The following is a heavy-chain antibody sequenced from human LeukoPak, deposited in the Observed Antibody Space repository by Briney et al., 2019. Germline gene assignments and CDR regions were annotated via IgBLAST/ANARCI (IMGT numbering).Heavy chain of an antibody. V-gene: IGHV4-34*01. D-gene: IGHD1-14*01. CDR2: INHSGST. CDR1: GGSFSGYY. CDR3: AAGEAFDI. J-gene: IGHJ3*02. Sequence: PSETLSLTCAVYGGSFSGYYWSWIRQPPGKGLEWIGEINHSGSTYYNPSLKSRVTISVDTSKNQFSLKLSSVTAADTAVYYCAAGEAFDIWGQGTMVTVSS.